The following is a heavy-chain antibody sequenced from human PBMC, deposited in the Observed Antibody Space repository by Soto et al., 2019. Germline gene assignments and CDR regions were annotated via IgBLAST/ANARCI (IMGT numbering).Heavy chain of an antibody. Sequence: QVQLQESGPGLVKPSGTLSLTCAVSGGSISSSNWWSWVRQPPGKGLEWIGEIYHSGSTNYNPSLKRRVTISVDKSKNQFSLKLSSVTAADTAVYYCARDSSSWTRDYYYGMDVWGQGTTVTVSS. CDR2: IYHSGST. CDR1: GGSISSSNW. D-gene: IGHD6-13*01. J-gene: IGHJ6*02. V-gene: IGHV4-4*02. CDR3: ARDSSSWTRDYYYGMDV.